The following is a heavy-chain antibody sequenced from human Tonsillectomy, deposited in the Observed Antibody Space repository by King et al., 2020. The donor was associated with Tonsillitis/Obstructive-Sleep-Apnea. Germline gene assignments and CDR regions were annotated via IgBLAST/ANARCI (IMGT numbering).Heavy chain of an antibody. Sequence: VQLVGSGGGLVQPGGSLRLSCAASGFTFSSYSMNWVRQAPGKGLEWVSYISSSSSTIYYADSVKGRFTISRDNAKNSLYLQMNSLRDEDTAVYYCARDSGPYCSGGSCYSDGYWGQGTLVTVSS. CDR3: ARDSGPYCSGGSCYSDGY. V-gene: IGHV3-48*02. CDR2: ISSSSSTI. J-gene: IGHJ4*02. CDR1: GFTFSSYS. D-gene: IGHD2-15*01.